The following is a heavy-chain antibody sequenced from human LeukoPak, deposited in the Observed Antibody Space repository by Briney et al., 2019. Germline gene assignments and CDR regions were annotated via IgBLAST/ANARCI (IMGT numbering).Heavy chain of an antibody. CDR1: GGSISSYY. Sequence: SETLSLTCTVSGGSISSYYWSWIRQPPGKGLEWIGYIYYSGGTNYNPSLKSRVTISVDTSKNQFSLKLSSVTAADTAVYYCARDLLDTAMVHYWYFDLWGRGTLVTVSS. D-gene: IGHD5-18*01. CDR2: IYYSGGT. CDR3: ARDLLDTAMVHYWYFDL. J-gene: IGHJ2*01. V-gene: IGHV4-59*12.